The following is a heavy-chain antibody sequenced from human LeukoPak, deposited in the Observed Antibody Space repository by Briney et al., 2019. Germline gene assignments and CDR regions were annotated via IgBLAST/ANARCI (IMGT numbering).Heavy chain of an antibody. J-gene: IGHJ4*02. CDR2: INPNSGGT. V-gene: IGHV1-2*02. Sequence: GASVKVSCKASGYTFTGYYMHWVRQAPGQGLEWMGWINPNSGGTNYAQKFQGRVTMTRDTSISTAYMELSRLRSDDTAVYYCAGGPGDAYYDSSGIDYWGQGTLVTVSS. CDR1: GYTFTGYY. CDR3: AGGPGDAYYDSSGIDY. D-gene: IGHD3-22*01.